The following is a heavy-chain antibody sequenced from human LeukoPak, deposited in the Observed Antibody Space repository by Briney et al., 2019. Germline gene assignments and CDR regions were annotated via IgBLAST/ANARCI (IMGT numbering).Heavy chain of an antibody. J-gene: IGHJ4*02. Sequence: SETLSLTCTVSGYSISSGYYWGWIRQPPGKGLEWIGSIYHSGSTYYNPSPKSRVTISVDTSKNQFSLKLSSVTAANTAVYYCARANYYDSSGYNDYWGQGTLVTVSS. CDR3: ARANYYDSSGYNDY. V-gene: IGHV4-38-2*02. CDR1: GYSISSGYY. D-gene: IGHD3-22*01. CDR2: IYHSGST.